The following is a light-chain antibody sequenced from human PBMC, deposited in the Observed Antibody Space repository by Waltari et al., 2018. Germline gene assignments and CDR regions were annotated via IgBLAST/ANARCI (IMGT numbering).Light chain of an antibody. CDR3: QQYGSSLVT. Sequence: EIVLTQSPGTLSLSPGERATLACRAGQCVSSSYLAWYQQKPGQAPRRLIYGASSRATGIPDSVSGSGSGTDFTLTISRLEAEDFAVYCCQQYGSSLVTFGGGAKVEIK. CDR2: GAS. V-gene: IGKV3-20*01. CDR1: QCVSSSY. J-gene: IGKJ4*01.